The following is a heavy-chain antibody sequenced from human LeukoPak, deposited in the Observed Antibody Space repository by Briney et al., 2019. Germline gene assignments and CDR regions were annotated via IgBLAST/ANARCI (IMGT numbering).Heavy chain of an antibody. D-gene: IGHD5-18*01. CDR1: GYTFTSYG. CDR2: INPNSGGT. V-gene: IGHV1-2*02. J-gene: IGHJ3*02. CDR3: ARESSVDTAMATDAFDI. Sequence: GASVKVSCKASGYTFTSYGISWVRQAPGQGLEWMGWINPNSGGTNYAQKFQGRVTMTRDTSISTAYMELSRLRSDDTAVYYCARESSVDTAMATDAFDIWGQGTMVTVSS.